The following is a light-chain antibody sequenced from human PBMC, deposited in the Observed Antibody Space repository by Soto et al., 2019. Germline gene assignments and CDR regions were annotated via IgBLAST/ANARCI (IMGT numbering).Light chain of an antibody. Sequence: DIQMTQSPSSLSASVGDRVTITCQASQDISNFLNWYQHKSGKSPKLLINDASNLETGVPSRFSGSGSSTDCTFTISILQPEDGATYYCQQYDSLPLSFGPGTKV. CDR3: QQYDSLPLS. V-gene: IGKV1-33*01. J-gene: IGKJ3*01. CDR1: QDISNF. CDR2: DAS.